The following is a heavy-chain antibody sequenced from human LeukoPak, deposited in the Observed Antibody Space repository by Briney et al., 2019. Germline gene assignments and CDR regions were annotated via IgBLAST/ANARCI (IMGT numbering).Heavy chain of an antibody. J-gene: IGHJ4*02. V-gene: IGHV4-34*01. CDR1: GESFDGYY. Sequence: SQTLSLTCAVYGESFDGYYWTWIRQPPGKGLEWIGDINHVGVTNSNPSFKSRVAISVDTSKNQFSLKLSSVTAADTALYYCARKGLRPLEWLSEYYFDYWGQGALVTVSS. CDR2: INHVGVT. D-gene: IGHD3-3*01. CDR3: ARKGLRPLEWLSEYYFDY.